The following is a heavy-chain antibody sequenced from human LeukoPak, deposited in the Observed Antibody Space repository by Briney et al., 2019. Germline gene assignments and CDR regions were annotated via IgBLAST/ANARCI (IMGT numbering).Heavy chain of an antibody. J-gene: IGHJ4*02. CDR2: INSDGSST. V-gene: IGHV3-74*01. CDR3: ARDPGEPYFDY. Sequence: GGSLRLSCTASGFTFSTYAMHWVRQAPGKGLVWVSRINSDGSSTSYADSVKGRFTISRDNAKNTLYLQMNSLRAEDTAVYYCARDPGEPYFDYWGQGTLVTVSA. D-gene: IGHD7-27*01. CDR1: GFTFSTYA.